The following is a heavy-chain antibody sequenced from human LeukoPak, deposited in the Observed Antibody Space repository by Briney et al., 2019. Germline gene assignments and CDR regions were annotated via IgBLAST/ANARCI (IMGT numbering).Heavy chain of an antibody. CDR1: GFIFGRYA. CDR3: AKDADLQWLVPFDY. J-gene: IGHJ4*02. Sequence: GGSLTLSCAASGFIFGRYAMSWVRQPPGKGLEWVSAISGSGANTFYADSVKGRFSISRDNSKKTLYLQMNNLRVEDTAVYYCAKDADLQWLVPFDYWGQGTLVTVSS. D-gene: IGHD6-19*01. V-gene: IGHV3-23*01. CDR2: ISGSGANT.